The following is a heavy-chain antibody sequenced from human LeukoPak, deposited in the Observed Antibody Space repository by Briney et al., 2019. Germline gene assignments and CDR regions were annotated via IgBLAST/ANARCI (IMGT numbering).Heavy chain of an antibody. Sequence: SVRVSCKASGGTFSSYAISWVRQAPGQGLEWMGRIIPILGIANYAQKFQGSVTITAGKSTSTAYMELSSLRSEDTAVYYCRIAVAGQYNDDYWGQGTLVTVSS. J-gene: IGHJ4*02. V-gene: IGHV1-69*04. CDR1: GGTFSSYA. D-gene: IGHD6-19*01. CDR2: IIPILGIA. CDR3: RIAVAGQYNDDY.